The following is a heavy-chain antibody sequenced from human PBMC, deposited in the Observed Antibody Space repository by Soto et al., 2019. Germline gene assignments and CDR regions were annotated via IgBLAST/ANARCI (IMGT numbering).Heavy chain of an antibody. D-gene: IGHD1-26*01. J-gene: IGHJ4*02. Sequence: KTSETLSLTCAVYGGSFSGYYWSWIRQPPGKGLEWIGEINHSGSTNYNPSLKSRVTISVDTSKNQFSLKLSSVTAADTAVYYCARTDSGSYQAGSLDYWGQGTLVTVSS. CDR1: GGSFSGYY. CDR2: INHSGST. CDR3: ARTDSGSYQAGSLDY. V-gene: IGHV4-34*01.